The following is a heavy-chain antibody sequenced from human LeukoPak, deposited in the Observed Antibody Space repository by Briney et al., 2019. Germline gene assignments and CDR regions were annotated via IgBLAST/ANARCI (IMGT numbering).Heavy chain of an antibody. CDR2: ISYDGSYK. Sequence: GGSLRLSCAASGFTFGSYGMHWVRQAPGKGLEWVAAISYDGSYKYYADSVKDRFTISRDFSKNTLYLRMSSLRAEDTAVYHCARDRGNDFLDYWGQGTLVTVSS. J-gene: IGHJ4*02. V-gene: IGHV3-30*03. CDR3: ARDRGNDFLDY. D-gene: IGHD1-1*01. CDR1: GFTFGSYG.